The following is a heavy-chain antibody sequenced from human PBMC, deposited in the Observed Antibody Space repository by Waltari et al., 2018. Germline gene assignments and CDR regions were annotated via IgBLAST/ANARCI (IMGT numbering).Heavy chain of an antibody. D-gene: IGHD5-12*01. Sequence: QLQLQASGPGLVKPSETLSLTCRVSGVSITSDRHYWGWIRQPPGQGLEWIATLSSSGATYSSPSLKSRVTISRDTSKNQVSLQLGSVTAADTAVYYCATYIGASLGTAAFDVWGQGTMVTVSS. CDR2: LSSSGAT. V-gene: IGHV4-39*01. J-gene: IGHJ3*01. CDR1: GVSITSDRHY. CDR3: ATYIGASLGTAAFDV.